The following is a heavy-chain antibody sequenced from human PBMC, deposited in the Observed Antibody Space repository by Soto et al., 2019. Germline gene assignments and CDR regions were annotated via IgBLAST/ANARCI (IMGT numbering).Heavy chain of an antibody. CDR2: IYPGGSNT. V-gene: IGHV5-51*01. J-gene: IGHJ4*02. CDR1: GYSFTSYW. Sequence: GESLKISCKGSGYSFTSYWIGWVRQMPGKGLEWMGIIYPGGSNTRYSPSFQGQVTISVTKSITTVFLQWSSLRASDTAIYYCARQIYDSDTGPNFQYYFDSWGQGTPVTVSS. CDR3: ARQIYDSDTGPNFQYYFDS. D-gene: IGHD3-22*01.